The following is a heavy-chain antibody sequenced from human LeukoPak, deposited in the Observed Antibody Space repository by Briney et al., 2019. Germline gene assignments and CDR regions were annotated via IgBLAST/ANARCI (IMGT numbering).Heavy chain of an antibody. V-gene: IGHV1-8*01. CDR3: ARGFNNVLLWFGELRNWFDP. CDR1: GYTFTSYD. Sequence: ASVKVACKASGYTFTSYDINWVRHATGQGLEWMGWMNPNRGNTGYAQKFQGRVTMTRNTSISTAYMELSSLRSEDTAVYYCARGFNNVLLWFGELRNWFDPWGQGTLVTVSS. CDR2: MNPNRGNT. J-gene: IGHJ5*02. D-gene: IGHD3-10*01.